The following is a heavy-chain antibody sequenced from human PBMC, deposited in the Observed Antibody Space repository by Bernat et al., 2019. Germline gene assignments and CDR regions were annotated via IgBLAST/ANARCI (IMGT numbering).Heavy chain of an antibody. J-gene: IGHJ6*02. V-gene: IGHV4-61*01. D-gene: IGHD4-17*01. CDR1: GGSVSSGSYY. CDR2: IYYSGST. Sequence: QVQLQESGPGLVKPSETLSLTCTVSGGSVSSGSYYWSWIRQPPGKGLEWIGYIYYSGSTNYNPSLKSRVTISVDTSKNQFSLKLSSVTAADTAVYYCARLQGLRSYYYYGMDVWGQGTTVTVSS. CDR3: ARLQGLRSYYYYGMDV.